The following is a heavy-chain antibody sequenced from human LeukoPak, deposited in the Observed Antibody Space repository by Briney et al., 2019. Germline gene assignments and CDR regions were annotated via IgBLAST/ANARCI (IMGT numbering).Heavy chain of an antibody. Sequence: GGSLRLSCAASGFTFSSYSMNWVRQAPGKGLEWVSSISSSSSYIYYADSVKGRFTISRDNAKNPLYLQMNSLRAEDTAVYYCAREPMVGLDYWGQGTLVTVSS. CDR1: GFTFSSYS. CDR2: ISSSSSYI. V-gene: IGHV3-21*01. D-gene: IGHD3-10*01. J-gene: IGHJ4*02. CDR3: AREPMVGLDY.